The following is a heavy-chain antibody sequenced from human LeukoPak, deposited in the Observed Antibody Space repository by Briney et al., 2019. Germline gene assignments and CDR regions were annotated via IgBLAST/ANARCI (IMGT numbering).Heavy chain of an antibody. CDR3: ARHVYNFDY. CDR2: ISSSGSTI. J-gene: IGHJ4*02. Sequence: QPGGSLRLSCAASGFIFSSYEMNWGRQPPGKGVEWVSYISSSGSTIYYADSVPGRFTISRGNAQNSLYLQVTSLTAQYTAVYYCARHVYNFDYWGQGTLVTVSS. D-gene: IGHD3-10*02. V-gene: IGHV3-48*03. CDR1: GFIFSSYE.